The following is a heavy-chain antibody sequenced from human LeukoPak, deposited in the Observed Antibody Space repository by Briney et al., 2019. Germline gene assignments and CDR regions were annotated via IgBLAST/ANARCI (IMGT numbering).Heavy chain of an antibody. Sequence: GGSLRLSCAASGFTFSSYAMSWVRQAPGKGLEWVSAISGSGGSTYYADSVKGRFTISRDNSKNTLYLQMNSLSTEDTAVYYCASGYSSDYGGNVYWGRGTLVTVSS. CDR2: ISGSGGST. CDR3: ASGYSSDYGGNVY. CDR1: GFTFSSYA. V-gene: IGHV3-23*01. J-gene: IGHJ4*02. D-gene: IGHD4-23*01.